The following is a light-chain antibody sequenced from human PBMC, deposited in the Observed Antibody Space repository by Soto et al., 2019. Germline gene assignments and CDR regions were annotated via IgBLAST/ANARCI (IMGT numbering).Light chain of an antibody. V-gene: IGKV3-15*01. CDR2: AAS. Sequence: EILMTHSPATLSVSPGERATLSCRASQSVRSNLAWHQQKPGQAPRLLIYAASTRATGVPARFSGSGSGTEFTLTISDLQSEDFAVYFCQHYDIWPLTFGGGTKVDNK. CDR1: QSVRSN. J-gene: IGKJ4*01. CDR3: QHYDIWPLT.